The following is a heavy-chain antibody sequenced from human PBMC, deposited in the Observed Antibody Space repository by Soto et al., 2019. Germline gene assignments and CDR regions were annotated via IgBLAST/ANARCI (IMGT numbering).Heavy chain of an antibody. V-gene: IGHV5-51*01. Sequence: PGASMDISYKGSGYIFTSYWIGCVRQMPGKGLEWMGIIYPGDSDTRYSLSFQGQVTISADKSISTAYLQWSSLKASDTAMYYCARTEATVITGTGWFDPWGQGTLVTVSS. CDR1: GYIFTSYW. CDR3: ARTEATVITGTGWFDP. CDR2: IYPGDSDT. J-gene: IGHJ5*02. D-gene: IGHD1-20*01.